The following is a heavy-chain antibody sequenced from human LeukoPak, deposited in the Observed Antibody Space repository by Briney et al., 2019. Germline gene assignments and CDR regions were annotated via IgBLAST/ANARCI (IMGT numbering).Heavy chain of an antibody. J-gene: IGHJ4*02. D-gene: IGHD3-22*01. CDR1: GGTFSSYA. Sequence: EASVKVSCKASGGTFSSYAISWVRQAPGQGLEWMGGIIPIFGTANYAQKFQGRVTITADESTSTAYMELSSLRSEDTAVYYCARATVGRSMIVVVGFDYWGQGTLVTVSS. CDR3: ARATVGRSMIVVVGFDY. V-gene: IGHV1-69*13. CDR2: IIPIFGTA.